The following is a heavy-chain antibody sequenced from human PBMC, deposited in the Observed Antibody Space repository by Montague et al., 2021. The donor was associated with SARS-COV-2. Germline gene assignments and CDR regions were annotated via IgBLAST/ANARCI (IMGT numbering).Heavy chain of an antibody. J-gene: IGHJ4*02. Sequence: SETLSLTCTVSGDSITYFYWSWIRQPAGKGLEWIGRVSSSGSTNYNPSLRSRVSMSVDTSKSQFSLKLSSVTAVDTAVYYCARDVATHLGTFDYWGRGTLVTVSS. CDR2: VSSSGST. CDR1: GDSITYFY. D-gene: IGHD3-16*01. CDR3: ARDVATHLGTFDY. V-gene: IGHV4-4*07.